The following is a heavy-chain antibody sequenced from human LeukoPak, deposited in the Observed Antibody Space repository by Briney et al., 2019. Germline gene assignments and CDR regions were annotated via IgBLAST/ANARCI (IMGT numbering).Heavy chain of an antibody. Sequence: GGSLRLSCAASGFTFSSYAMHWVRQAPGKGLEWVAVISYDGSNKYYADSVKGRFTISRDNSKNTLYLQMNSLRAEDTAVYYCARGQEQFWVPAAISAHVDYWGQGTLVTASS. D-gene: IGHD2-2*02. CDR1: GFTFSSYA. J-gene: IGHJ4*02. CDR3: ARGQEQFWVPAAISAHVDY. V-gene: IGHV3-30-3*01. CDR2: ISYDGSNK.